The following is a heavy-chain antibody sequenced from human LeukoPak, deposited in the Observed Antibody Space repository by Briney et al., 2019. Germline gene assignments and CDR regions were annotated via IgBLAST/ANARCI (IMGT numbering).Heavy chain of an antibody. V-gene: IGHV4-59*01. CDR2: IYYSGST. CDR3: ARASDYGSGSYLGYYYYYYMDV. CDR1: GGSISSYY. Sequence: SETLSLTCTVSGGSISSYYWSWIRQPPGKVLEWIGYIYYSGSTNYNPSLKSRVTISVDTSKNQFSLKLSSVTAADTAVYYCARASDYGSGSYLGYYYYYYMDVWGKGTTVTVSS. J-gene: IGHJ6*03. D-gene: IGHD3-10*01.